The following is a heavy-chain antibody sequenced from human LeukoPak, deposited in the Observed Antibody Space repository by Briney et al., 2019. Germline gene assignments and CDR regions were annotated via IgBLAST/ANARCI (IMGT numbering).Heavy chain of an antibody. J-gene: IGHJ6*03. CDR3: ASKTASGDSNMAGYYYYMDV. Sequence: ASVKVSCKVSGYTLTELSMHWVRQAPGKGLEWMGGFDPEDGETIYAQKFQGRVTMTEDTSTDTAYMELSSLRSEDTAVYYCASKTASGDSNMAGYYYYMDVWGKGTTVTVSS. CDR2: FDPEDGET. D-gene: IGHD3-22*01. CDR1: GYTLTELS. V-gene: IGHV1-24*01.